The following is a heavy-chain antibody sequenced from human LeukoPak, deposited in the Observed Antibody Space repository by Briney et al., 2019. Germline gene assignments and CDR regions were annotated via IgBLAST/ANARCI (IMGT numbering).Heavy chain of an antibody. Sequence: GASVKVSCKASGGTFSSYAMSWVRQAPGKGLEWVSGISGSGGTKDYADTVKGRFTISRENSKNTLYLQMNSLRAEDTAVYYCARAGYCSSSSCYNNWFDPWGQGTLVTVSS. CDR3: ARAGYCSSSSCYNNWFDP. J-gene: IGHJ5*02. CDR2: ISGSGGTK. D-gene: IGHD2-2*02. CDR1: GGTFSSYA. V-gene: IGHV3-23*01.